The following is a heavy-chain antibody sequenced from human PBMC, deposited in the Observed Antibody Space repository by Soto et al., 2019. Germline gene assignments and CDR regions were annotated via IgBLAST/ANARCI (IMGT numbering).Heavy chain of an antibody. CDR3: ARSGGGSGWL. CDR2: ICSSVST. Sequence: HVQLQESGPGLVKPSETLSLTCTVSGDSVSSGSKCWSWIRQPPGKALEWIAYICSSVSTNYNPSLKSRVTISRDTSKNQLSLRMTAVIAEDTAVYYCARSGGGSGWLGGQGTLVTVSS. J-gene: IGHJ4*02. D-gene: IGHD6-19*01. V-gene: IGHV4-61*01. CDR1: GDSVSSGSKC.